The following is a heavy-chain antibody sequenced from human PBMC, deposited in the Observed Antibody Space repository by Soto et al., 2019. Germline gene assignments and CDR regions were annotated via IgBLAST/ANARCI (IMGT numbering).Heavy chain of an antibody. D-gene: IGHD3-10*01. V-gene: IGHV4-31*03. CDR2: IYDSGST. CDR1: GGSITSGGYY. CDR3: ARKQAGYFYGVDY. J-gene: IGHJ4*02. Sequence: TLSLTCTVSGGSITSGGYYWSWILQHPGKGLEWLGYIYDSGSTFCNPSLKSRITLSVDTSKNQFSLKLSSVTVADTAVYFCARKQAGYFYGVDYWGQGTLVTVSS.